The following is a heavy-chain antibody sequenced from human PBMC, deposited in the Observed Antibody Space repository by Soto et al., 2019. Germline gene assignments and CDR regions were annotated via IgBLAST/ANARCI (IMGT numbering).Heavy chain of an antibody. CDR3: VRTSLVVAAATREDY. Sequence: EVQLVESGGGLVQPGGSLRLSCAASGFTFSSYWMHWVRQAPGKGLVWVSRINSDGSSTSYADSVKGRFTISRDNAKNTXXXXXXXLXAXDTAXYYCVRTSLVVAAATREDYWGQGTLVTVSS. CDR1: GFTFSSYW. CDR2: INSDGSST. V-gene: IGHV3-74*01. D-gene: IGHD2-15*01. J-gene: IGHJ4*02.